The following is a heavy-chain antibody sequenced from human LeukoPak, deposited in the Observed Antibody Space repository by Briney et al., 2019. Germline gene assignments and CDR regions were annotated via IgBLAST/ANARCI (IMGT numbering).Heavy chain of an antibody. J-gene: IGHJ4*02. Sequence: GGSLRLSCAASGFTFSSYWMSWVRQAPGKGLEWVANIKQDGSEKYYVDSVKGRFTISRDNAKNSLYLQMNSLRAEDTAVYYCAREGVYSGSYFCDYWGQGTLVTVSS. CDR1: GFTFSSYW. CDR2: IKQDGSEK. D-gene: IGHD1-26*01. CDR3: AREGVYSGSYFCDY. V-gene: IGHV3-7*01.